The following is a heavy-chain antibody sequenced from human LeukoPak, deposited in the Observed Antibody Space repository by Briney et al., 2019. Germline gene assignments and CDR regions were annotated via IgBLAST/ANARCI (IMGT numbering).Heavy chain of an antibody. J-gene: IGHJ6*03. V-gene: IGHV4-59*01. CDR1: GRSISSYY. CDR2: IYYSGIT. D-gene: IGHD3-10*01. Sequence: PSETLSLTCTVSGRSISSYYWSWIRQPPGGGLEWIGYIYYSGITNYNPSLKSRVTISVDTSKNQFSLKLSSVTAADTAVYYCARALLWFGEFPPHYMDVWGKGTTFTVSS. CDR3: ARALLWFGEFPPHYMDV.